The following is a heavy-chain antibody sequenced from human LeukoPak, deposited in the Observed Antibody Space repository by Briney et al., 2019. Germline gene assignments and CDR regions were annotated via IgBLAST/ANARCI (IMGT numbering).Heavy chain of an antibody. CDR2: INPNSGGT. CDR1: GYTFTGYY. CDR3: ATTAPISMVRGVSFDFDY. Sequence: GASVKVSCKASGYTFTGYYMHWVRQAPGQGLEWMGWINPNSGGTNYAQKFQGRVTMTRDTSISTAYMELSRLRSDDTAVYYCATTAPISMVRGVSFDFDYWAREPWSPSPQ. J-gene: IGHJ4*02. D-gene: IGHD3-10*01. V-gene: IGHV1-2*02.